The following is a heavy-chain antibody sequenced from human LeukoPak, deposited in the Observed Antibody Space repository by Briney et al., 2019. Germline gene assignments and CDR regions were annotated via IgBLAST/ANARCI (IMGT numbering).Heavy chain of an antibody. Sequence: SETLSLTCTVSGGSISSYYWSWIRQPAGKGLEWIGRIYTSGSTNYNPSLKSRVTISVDTSKNQFSLKLSSVTAADTAVYYCARHEELGGRYYYGMDVWGQGTTVTVSS. CDR3: ARHEELGGRYYYGMDV. J-gene: IGHJ6*02. V-gene: IGHV4-4*07. CDR2: IYTSGST. D-gene: IGHD7-27*01. CDR1: GGSISSYY.